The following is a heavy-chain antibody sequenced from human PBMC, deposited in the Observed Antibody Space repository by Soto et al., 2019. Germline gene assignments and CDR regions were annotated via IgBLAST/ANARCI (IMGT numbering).Heavy chain of an antibody. CDR3: ARGLPAATVVTCYFDY. J-gene: IGHJ4*02. V-gene: IGHV4-31*03. CDR2: IYSSGNT. D-gene: IGHD4-17*01. CDR1: GGSISSSDYY. Sequence: TLSLTCPVSGGSISSSDYYWSWIRQPPGKGLEWIGYIYSSGNTYYNPSLKSRLTISVDTSKNQFSLKLNSVTAADTALYYCARGLPAATVVTCYFDYWGQGTLVTVSS.